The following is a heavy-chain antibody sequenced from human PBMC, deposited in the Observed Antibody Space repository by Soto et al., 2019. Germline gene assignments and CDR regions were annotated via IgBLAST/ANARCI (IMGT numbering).Heavy chain of an antibody. CDR3: ASSGKGYCSRGSCYSRPGKYYYYYYGMEV. V-gene: IGHV5-51*01. CDR2: IYPGDSDT. CDR1: GYSFTSYW. Sequence: GESLKISCKGSGYSFTSYWIGWVRQIPGKGLEWMGIIYPGDSDTRYSPSFQGQVTISADKSISTAYLQWSSLKASDTAMYYCASSGKGYCSRGSCYSRPGKYYYYYYGMEVLGQGTRVTLS. D-gene: IGHD2-15*01. J-gene: IGHJ6*01.